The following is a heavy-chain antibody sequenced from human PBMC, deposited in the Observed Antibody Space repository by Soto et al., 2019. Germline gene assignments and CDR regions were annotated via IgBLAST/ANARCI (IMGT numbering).Heavy chain of an antibody. J-gene: IGHJ4*02. Sequence: LRLSCAASGFTASNFWMSWVRQAPGKGLEWIALIKRESEGGTADFAPLVKGRFTISRDDLKNTLYLDMNSLKTEDTAVYYCTVDSMRPYWGQGTMVTVSS. CDR1: GFTASNFW. CDR2: IKRESEGGTA. CDR3: TVDSMRPY. V-gene: IGHV3-15*01.